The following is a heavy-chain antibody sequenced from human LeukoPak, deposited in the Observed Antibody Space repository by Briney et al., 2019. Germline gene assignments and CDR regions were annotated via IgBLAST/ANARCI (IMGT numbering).Heavy chain of an antibody. D-gene: IGHD2-21*02. CDR3: ARHGTAAGPFQL. J-gene: IGHJ1*01. V-gene: IGHV4-59*08. CDR2: VYYSGTI. CDR1: GGAIDNYY. Sequence: KSSETLSLTCPVSGGAIDNYYWSWIRQPPGKGLEWIAYVYYSGTINYNPSLESRVTISVDTSKNQFSLRLTSVAAADTAVYYCARHGTAAGPFQLWGQGTLVTVSS.